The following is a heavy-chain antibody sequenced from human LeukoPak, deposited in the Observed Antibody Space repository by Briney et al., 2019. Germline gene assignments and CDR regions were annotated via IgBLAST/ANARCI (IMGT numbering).Heavy chain of an antibody. V-gene: IGHV3-48*01. CDR2: ISSTCSSI. Sequence: GGSLRLSCAASGYTFSDYSINWVRQAPGGGLEWILYISSTCSSIYYPDSVKGRFTISRDNSKNTLYLQMNSLRAEDTAVYYCAKDPGNYYGSGSYYNAGFDYWGQGTLVTVSS. D-gene: IGHD3-10*01. CDR3: AKDPGNYYGSGSYYNAGFDY. J-gene: IGHJ4*02. CDR1: GYTFSDYS.